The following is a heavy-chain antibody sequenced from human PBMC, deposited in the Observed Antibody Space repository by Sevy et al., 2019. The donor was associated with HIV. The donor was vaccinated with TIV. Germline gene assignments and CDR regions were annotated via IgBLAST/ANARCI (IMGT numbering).Heavy chain of an antibody. CDR3: ARSMTIFGVAVPVDS. Sequence: SETLSLTCSVSGASVSSNYWTWIRQPPGKGLEWIGYIYYSGNTDHNPPLKSRITISGDTSTNQVSLRLTAVTPADTAAYYCARSMTIFGVAVPVDSWGQGVLVTVSS. CDR2: IYYSGNT. V-gene: IGHV4-59*02. CDR1: GASVSSNY. D-gene: IGHD3-3*01. J-gene: IGHJ4*02.